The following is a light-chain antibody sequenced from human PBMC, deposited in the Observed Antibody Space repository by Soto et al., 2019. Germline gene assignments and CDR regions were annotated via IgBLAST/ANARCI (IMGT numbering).Light chain of an antibody. Sequence: DIQMTQSPSSLSASVGDRVTITCRASESISTWLAWYQQKPGKAPKLLIYGASSLESGVPPRFSGDGSETDFTLTISSLEPEDFAVYYCQQRNNWPPENTFGQGTRLEIK. CDR1: ESISTW. CDR3: QQRNNWPPENT. J-gene: IGKJ5*01. V-gene: IGKV1-5*03. CDR2: GAS.